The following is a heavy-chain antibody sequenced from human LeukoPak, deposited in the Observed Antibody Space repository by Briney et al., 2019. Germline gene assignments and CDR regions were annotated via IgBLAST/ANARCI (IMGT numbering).Heavy chain of an antibody. CDR2: ISSNGGST. Sequence: PGGSLRLSCAASGFTFSSYAMHWVRQAPGKGLEYVSVISSNGGSTYYANSVKGRFTISRDNSKNTLYLQMGSLRAEDMAVYFCARGYDSSGYYYVGFFDYWGQGTLVTVSS. V-gene: IGHV3-64*01. CDR1: GFTFSSYA. J-gene: IGHJ4*02. D-gene: IGHD3-22*01. CDR3: ARGYDSSGYYYVGFFDY.